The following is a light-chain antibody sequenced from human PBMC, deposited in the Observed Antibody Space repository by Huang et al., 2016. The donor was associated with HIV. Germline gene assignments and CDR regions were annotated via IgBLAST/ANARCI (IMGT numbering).Light chain of an antibody. V-gene: IGKV3-15*01. CDR3: QQYNKWPPYT. J-gene: IGKJ2*01. CDR1: ESILRN. CDR2: GAS. Sequence: VMTQSPATLSVSPGERATLSCRASESILRNLAWYQQRPGQPPRPLIYGASVRPPGIPDRFRGSGSGTEFSLTISSLQSEDFAVYYCQQYNKWPPYTYGQGTKLEIK.